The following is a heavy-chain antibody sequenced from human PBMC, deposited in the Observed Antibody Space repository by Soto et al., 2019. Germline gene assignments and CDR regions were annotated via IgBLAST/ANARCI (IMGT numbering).Heavy chain of an antibody. J-gene: IGHJ5*01. CDR2: VSHSGSA. CDR1: SASISSSDN. V-gene: IGHV4-4*02. D-gene: IGHD1-1*01. Sequence: QMQLQESGPRLVKPSETLSLACVVSSASISSSDNWTWLRQPPGKGLEWIGEVSHSGSANYNPSLKSRVTLSVDKSKNHFSLEVTSVTAADTAIYFCARGGYWRFDSWGQGTLVTVSS. CDR3: ARGGYWRFDS.